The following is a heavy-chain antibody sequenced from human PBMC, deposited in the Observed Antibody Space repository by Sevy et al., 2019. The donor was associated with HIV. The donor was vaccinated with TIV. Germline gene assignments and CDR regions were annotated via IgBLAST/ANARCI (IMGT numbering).Heavy chain of an antibody. CDR1: GFTFSSYA. CDR3: ARKYDSSGYFDY. D-gene: IGHD3-22*01. J-gene: IGHJ4*02. V-gene: IGHV3-23*01. Sequence: GGSLRLSCAASGFTFSSYAMNWVRQAPGKGLEWVSGISGSGGSGDKTNYADSVKGRFTIFRDDSKNSLYLQLNSLRAEDTAIYYCARKYDSSGYFDYWGQGTLVTVSS. CDR2: ISGSGGSGDKT.